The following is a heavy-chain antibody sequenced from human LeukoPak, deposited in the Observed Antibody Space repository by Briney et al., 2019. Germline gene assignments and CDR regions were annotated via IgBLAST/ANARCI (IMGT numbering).Heavy chain of an antibody. D-gene: IGHD7-27*01. V-gene: IGHV3-7*01. CDR2: MNEDGSGT. CDR1: GFIIRSSW. J-gene: IGHJ4*02. CDR3: ARDPAWGAIDY. Sequence: GGSLRLSCAVSGFIIRSSWMSWVRQTPGKGLEWVADMNEDGSGTYYVDSVKDRFTVSRDNAKNSLYLQMSSLRAEDTAVYYCARDPAWGAIDYWGQGTLVTVSS.